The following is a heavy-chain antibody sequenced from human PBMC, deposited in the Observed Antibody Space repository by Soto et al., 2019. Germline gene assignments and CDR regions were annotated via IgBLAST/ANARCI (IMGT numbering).Heavy chain of an antibody. CDR3: AKLRGFGYGYVDR. CDR2: ISGSGGST. D-gene: IGHD5-18*01. V-gene: IGHV3-23*01. CDR1: GFTFSSYA. Sequence: EVQLLESGGGLVQPGGSLRLSCAASGFTFSSYAMSWVRQVPGKGLEWVSGISGSGGSTYYADSVKGRFTISRDNSKNTLYLQMVGLRVDDTAEYYCAKLRGFGYGYVDRWGQGTVVTVSS. J-gene: IGHJ4*02.